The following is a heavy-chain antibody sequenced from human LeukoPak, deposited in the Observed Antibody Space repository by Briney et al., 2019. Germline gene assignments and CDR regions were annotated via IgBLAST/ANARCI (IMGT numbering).Heavy chain of an antibody. CDR3: ASGGSAFDT. V-gene: IGHV4-59*01. D-gene: IGHD3-3*01. Sequence: PSETLSLTCTVSGGSISSYYWSWIRQPPGKGLEWIGYIYYSGSTNYNPSLKSRVTISVDTSKNQFSLKLSSVTAADTAVYYCASGGSAFDTWGQGTMVTVSS. CDR1: GGSISSYY. J-gene: IGHJ3*02. CDR2: IYYSGST.